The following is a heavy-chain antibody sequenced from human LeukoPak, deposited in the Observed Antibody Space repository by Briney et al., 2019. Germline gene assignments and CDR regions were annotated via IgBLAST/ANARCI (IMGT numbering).Heavy chain of an antibody. V-gene: IGHV4-38-2*02. CDR3: ARDQPYINV. Sequence: SETLSLTCPVSGHSISSGYYWGWIRQPPGKGLEWIGSIYHSGTTYYNPSLKSRVTISVDTSKNQFSLKLSSVTAADTAVYYCARDQPYINVWGKGTTVTVSS. CDR2: IYHSGTT. J-gene: IGHJ6*03. CDR1: GHSISSGYY.